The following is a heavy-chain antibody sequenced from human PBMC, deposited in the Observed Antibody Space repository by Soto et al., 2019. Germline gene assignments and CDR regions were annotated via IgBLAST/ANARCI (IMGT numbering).Heavy chain of an antibody. D-gene: IGHD3-10*01. CDR1: GYTFSPFW. J-gene: IGHJ3*01. CDR3: VRDRGYPDSFDV. V-gene: IGHV3-74*01. CDR2: INSDGSTI. Sequence: EVQLVESGGGLVQPGESLRLSCAASGYTFSPFWMHWVRQAPGKGLVWVSHINSDGSTIVYADSVKGRFTISRDNAKNTTYLQMNSLKAEDTAVYYCVRDRGYPDSFDVWGRGTMVTVSS.